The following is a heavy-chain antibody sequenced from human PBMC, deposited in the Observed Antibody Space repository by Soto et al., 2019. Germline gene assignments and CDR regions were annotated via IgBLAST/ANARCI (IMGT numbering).Heavy chain of an antibody. CDR2: INSDGSST. CDR3: ARDSSSWYSQIDY. J-gene: IGHJ4*02. V-gene: IGHV3-74*01. Sequence: GGSLRLSCAASGFTFSSYWLHWVRQAPGKGLLWVSRINSDGSSTSYADSVKGRFTISRDNAKNTLYLQMNSLRAEDTAVYYCARDSSSWYSQIDYWGQGTLVTVYS. D-gene: IGHD6-13*01. CDR1: GFTFSSYW.